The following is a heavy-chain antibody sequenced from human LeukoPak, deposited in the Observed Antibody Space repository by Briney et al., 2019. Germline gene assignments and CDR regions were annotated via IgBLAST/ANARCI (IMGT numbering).Heavy chain of an antibody. Sequence: PGGSLRLSCAASGFTVSSNYMSWVRQAPGKGLEWVSVIYSGGSTYYADSVKGRFTISRDNSKNTLYLQMNSLRAEDTAVYYCARERSSGYLDYWGQGTLVTVSS. V-gene: IGHV3-53*01. CDR3: ARERSSGYLDY. CDR2: IYSGGST. J-gene: IGHJ4*02. D-gene: IGHD3-22*01. CDR1: GFTVSSNY.